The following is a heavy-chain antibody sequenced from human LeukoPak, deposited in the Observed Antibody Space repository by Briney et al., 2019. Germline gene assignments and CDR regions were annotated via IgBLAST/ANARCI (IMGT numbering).Heavy chain of an antibody. CDR3: AREGDILLSRSWYVRRANDAFDI. CDR1: GGSISSYY. Sequence: SETLSLTCTVSGGSISSYYWSWIRQPAGKGLEWIGRIYTSGSTNYNPSLKSRVTMSVDTSKNQFSLKLSSVTAADTAVYYCAREGDILLSRSWYVRRANDAFDIWGQGTMVTVSS. V-gene: IGHV4-4*07. D-gene: IGHD6-13*01. CDR2: IYTSGST. J-gene: IGHJ3*02.